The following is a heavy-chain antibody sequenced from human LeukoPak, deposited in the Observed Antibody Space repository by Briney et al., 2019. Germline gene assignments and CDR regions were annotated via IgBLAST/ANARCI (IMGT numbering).Heavy chain of an antibody. D-gene: IGHD5-12*01. CDR1: GFTFSSYS. CDR3: ARDSGYNAFDI. J-gene: IGHJ3*02. CDR2: INPDGSTI. V-gene: IGHV3-7*01. Sequence: GGSLRLSCAASGFTFSSYSMTWVRQAPGKGLDWLGNINPDGSTINYVDSVKGRFTFSRDNAKNSLYLQMNSLRAEDTAVFYCARDSGYNAFDIWGQGTMVTVSS.